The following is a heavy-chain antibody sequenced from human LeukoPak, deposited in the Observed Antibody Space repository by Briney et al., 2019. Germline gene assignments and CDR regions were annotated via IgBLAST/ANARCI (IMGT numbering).Heavy chain of an antibody. CDR3: AKDGSSWYYFDY. D-gene: IGHD6-13*01. CDR2: ISYGGSNK. V-gene: IGHV3-30*18. Sequence: GGSLRLSCAASGFTFSSYGMHWVRQAPGKGLEWVAVISYGGSNKYYADSAKGRFTISRDNSKNTLYLQMNSLRAEDTAVYYCAKDGSSWYYFDYWGQGTLVTVSS. J-gene: IGHJ4*02. CDR1: GFTFSSYG.